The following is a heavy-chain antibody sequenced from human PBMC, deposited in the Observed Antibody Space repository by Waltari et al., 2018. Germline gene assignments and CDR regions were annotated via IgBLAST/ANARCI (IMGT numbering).Heavy chain of an antibody. CDR3: ARGFNFDWLVIDY. J-gene: IGHJ4*02. CDR2: ISYDGINK. V-gene: IGHV3-30*04. CDR1: GFTFSSCA. Sequence: QVQLVESGGGVVQPGRSLRLSCAAPGFTFSSCAMHWVRQAPGKGLEWVALISYDGINKYYVDSVKGRFTISRDNSKNTLYLQMNSLRPEDTAVYYCARGFNFDWLVIDYWGQGTLVTVSS. D-gene: IGHD3-9*01.